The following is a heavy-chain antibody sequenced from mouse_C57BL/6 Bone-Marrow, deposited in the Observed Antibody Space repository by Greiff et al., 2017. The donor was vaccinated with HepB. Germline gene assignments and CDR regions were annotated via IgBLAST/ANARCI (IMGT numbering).Heavy chain of an antibody. CDR1: GYTFTSYW. Sequence: QVQLQQPGAELVKPGASVKLSCKASGYTFTSYWMHWVKQRPGQGLEWIGMIHPNSGSTNYNEKFKSKATLTVDKSSSTAYMQLSSLTSEDSAVYYCARPITTVVAGELTGYFDYWGQGTTLTVSS. CDR3: ARPITTVVAGELTGYFDY. D-gene: IGHD1-1*01. V-gene: IGHV1-64*01. CDR2: IHPNSGST. J-gene: IGHJ2*01.